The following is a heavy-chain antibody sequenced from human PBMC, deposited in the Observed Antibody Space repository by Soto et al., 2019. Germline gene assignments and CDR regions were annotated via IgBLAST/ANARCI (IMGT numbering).Heavy chain of an antibody. CDR3: ARDPTVTTPTCFNY. J-gene: IGHJ4*02. Sequence: EVQLVESGGGLVQPGGSLRLSCAASGLTVSNNYMSWVRQAPGKGLEWVSIIYSDETTYYADSVMGRFTISRDSSKNTLYLQMNSLRADDTGVYYCARDPTVTTPTCFNYWGQGTLVTVSS. CDR1: GLTVSNNY. V-gene: IGHV3-66*01. D-gene: IGHD4-17*01. CDR2: IYSDETT.